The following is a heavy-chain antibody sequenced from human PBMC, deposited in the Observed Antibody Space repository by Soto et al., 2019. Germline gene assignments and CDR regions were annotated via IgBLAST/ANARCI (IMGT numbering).Heavy chain of an antibody. V-gene: IGHV1-2*04. J-gene: IGHJ3*02. CDR3: ARDGGYSGYDTAPHDAFDI. CDR2: INPNSGGT. Sequence: ASVKVSCKASGYTFTGYYMHWVRQAPGQGLEWMGWINPNSGGTNYAQKFQGWVTMTRDTSISTAYMELSRLRSDDTAVYYFARDGGYSGYDTAPHDAFDIWGQGTMVTISS. CDR1: GYTFTGYY. D-gene: IGHD5-12*01.